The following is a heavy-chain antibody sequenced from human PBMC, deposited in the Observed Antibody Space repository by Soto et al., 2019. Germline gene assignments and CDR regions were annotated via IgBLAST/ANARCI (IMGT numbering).Heavy chain of an antibody. CDR2: ISGSGGST. J-gene: IGHJ4*02. CDR1: GFTFSSYA. CDR3: ARADSSGSYSAFDY. Sequence: GGSLRLSCAASGFTFSSYAMSWVRQAPGKGLEWVSAISGSGGSTYYADSVKGRFTISRDNSKNTLYLQMNSLRAEDTAVYYCARADSSGSYSAFDYWGQGTLVTVSS. D-gene: IGHD1-26*01. V-gene: IGHV3-23*01.